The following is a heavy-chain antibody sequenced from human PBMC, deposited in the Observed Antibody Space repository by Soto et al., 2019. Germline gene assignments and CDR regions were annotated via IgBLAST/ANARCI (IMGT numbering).Heavy chain of an antibody. J-gene: IGHJ5*02. CDR1: GFSLSTRGVG. CDR2: IYWDDDK. D-gene: IGHD2-15*01. CDR3: AYIGHCSGSGCYTLRWFDP. V-gene: IGHV2-5*02. Sequence: QITLKESGPPLVKPTQTLTLTCTFSGFSLSTRGVGVGWIRQPPGKALEWLALIYWDDDKRYSPSLKSRLTITKDTSKNQVVLTLTNMDPVDTATYYCAYIGHCSGSGCYTLRWFDPWGQGTLVTVSS.